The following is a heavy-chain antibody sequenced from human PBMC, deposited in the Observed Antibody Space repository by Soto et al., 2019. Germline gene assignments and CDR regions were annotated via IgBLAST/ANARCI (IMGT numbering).Heavy chain of an antibody. V-gene: IGHV3-9*01. Sequence: EVQLVESGGGLVQPGRSLRLSCAASGLTFDDYAMHWVRQAPGKGLEWVSGISWNSGSIGYADSVKGRFTISRDNAKNSLYLQMNSLRAEDTALYYCAKGGYFDYWGQGTLVTVSS. CDR2: ISWNSGSI. CDR1: GLTFDDYA. J-gene: IGHJ4*02. CDR3: AKGGYFDY.